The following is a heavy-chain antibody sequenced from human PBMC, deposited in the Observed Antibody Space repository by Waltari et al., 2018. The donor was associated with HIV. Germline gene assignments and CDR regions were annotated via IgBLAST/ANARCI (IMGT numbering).Heavy chain of an antibody. CDR3: ARDGKSSYYYDSSPNWFDP. J-gene: IGHJ5*02. CDR1: GGSISSGGYY. CDR2: IYYSGST. V-gene: IGHV4-31*03. Sequence: LTCTVSGGSISSGGYYWSWIRQHPGKGLEWIGFIYYSGSTYYNPSLKSRVTISVDTSKNQFSLKLSSVTAADTAVYYCARDGKSSYYYDSSPNWFDPWGQGTLVAVSS. D-gene: IGHD3-22*01.